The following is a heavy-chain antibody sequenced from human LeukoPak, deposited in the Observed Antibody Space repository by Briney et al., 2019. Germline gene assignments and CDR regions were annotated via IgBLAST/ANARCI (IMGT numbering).Heavy chain of an antibody. D-gene: IGHD3-22*01. Sequence: SETLSLTCTVSGGSISSYYWSWIRQPAGKGLEWIGRIYTSGSTNYNPSLKSRVTMSVDTSKNQFSLKLSSVTAADTAVYYCARDDYYDSSGYYPRHFDYWGQGTLVTVSS. CDR2: IYTSGST. CDR1: GGSISSYY. V-gene: IGHV4-4*07. J-gene: IGHJ4*02. CDR3: ARDDYYDSSGYYPRHFDY.